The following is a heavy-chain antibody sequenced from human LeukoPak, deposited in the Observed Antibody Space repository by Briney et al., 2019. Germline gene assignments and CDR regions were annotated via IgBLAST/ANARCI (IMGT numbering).Heavy chain of an antibody. V-gene: IGHV3-74*01. D-gene: IGHD4-17*01. CDR3: ARSRPGTTVIDAFDI. CDR1: GYCFSFYW. J-gene: IGHJ3*02. CDR2: IKTDGSIA. Sequence: GGSLRLSCAASGYCFSFYWKHWVRQAPGKGPVWVSRIKTDGSIADYADSVKGRVTISRDNAKNTLFLQMNSLRAEDTAVYYCARSRPGTTVIDAFDIWGQGTMVTVSS.